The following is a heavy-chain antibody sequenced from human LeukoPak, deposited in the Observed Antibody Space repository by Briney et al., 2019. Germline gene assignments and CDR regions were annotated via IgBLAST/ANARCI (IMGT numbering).Heavy chain of an antibody. CDR3: ARAVTGTRNAFDI. D-gene: IGHD1-7*01. CDR2: ISSSSSTI. Sequence: PGGSLRLSCAASEYTFSSYSMNWVRQAPGKGLEWVSYISSSSSTIYYADSVKGRFTISRDNAKNSLYLQMNSLRAEDTAVYHCARAVTGTRNAFDIWGQGTMVTVSS. V-gene: IGHV3-48*01. CDR1: EYTFSSYS. J-gene: IGHJ3*02.